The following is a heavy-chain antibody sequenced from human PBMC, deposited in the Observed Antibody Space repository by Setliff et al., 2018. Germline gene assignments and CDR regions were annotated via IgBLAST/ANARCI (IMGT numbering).Heavy chain of an antibody. J-gene: IGHJ6*03. CDR2: IYYSGNT. Sequence: PSETLSLTCIVSGESIDSVATGNHYWNWIRQHPGKGLEWIGYIYYSGNTYSNPSLRSRLTMSINTSKKQFSLTMNSMTAADTAVYYCARGDYFSYYMDVWGKGTTVTVSS. CDR1: GESIDSVATGNHY. V-gene: IGHV4-31*03. CDR3: ARGDYFSYYMDV.